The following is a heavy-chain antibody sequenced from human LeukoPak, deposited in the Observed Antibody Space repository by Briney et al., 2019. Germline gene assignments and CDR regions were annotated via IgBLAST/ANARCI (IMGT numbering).Heavy chain of an antibody. CDR2: INPNSGGT. V-gene: IGHV1-2*02. D-gene: IGHD5-12*01. CDR3: ARDRVDIVATIKEDAFDI. J-gene: IGHJ3*02. Sequence: GASVKVSCKASGYTFTGYYMHWVRQAPGQGLEWMGWINPNSGGTNYAQKFQGRVTMTRDTSTSTVYMELSSLRSEDTAVYYCARDRVDIVATIKEDAFDIWGQGTMVTVSS. CDR1: GYTFTGYY.